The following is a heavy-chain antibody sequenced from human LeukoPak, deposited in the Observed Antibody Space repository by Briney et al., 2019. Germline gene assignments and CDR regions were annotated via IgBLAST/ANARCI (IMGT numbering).Heavy chain of an antibody. J-gene: IGHJ6*02. CDR3: ATDYLSPGDYYNYYYGMDV. CDR2: FDPEDGET. CDR1: GYTLTELS. Sequence: ASVKVSCKVSGYTLTELSMHWVRQAPGKGLEWMGGFDPEDGETIYAQKFQGRVTMTEDTSTDTAYMEQSSLRSEDTAVYYCATDYLSPGDYYNYYYGMDVWGQGTTVAVSS. V-gene: IGHV1-24*01. D-gene: IGHD3-16*01.